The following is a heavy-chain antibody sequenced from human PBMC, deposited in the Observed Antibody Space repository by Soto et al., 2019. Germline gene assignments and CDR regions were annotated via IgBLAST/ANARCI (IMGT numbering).Heavy chain of an antibody. Sequence: SETRSLTCTVGGGSIRSYYCSWIRHPPGRGLEWIAYIYYSGYTRYNPSLKSRVTRAIDTSKNQFSLKLSSVTAADTALDCCARVGPSFWGGDDCYSEGVWIENWGQGTLVSVCS. CDR3: ARVGPSFWGGDDCYSEGVWIEN. D-gene: IGHD2-21*02. CDR2: IYYSGYT. V-gene: IGHV4-59*01. CDR1: GGSIRSYY. J-gene: IGHJ4*02.